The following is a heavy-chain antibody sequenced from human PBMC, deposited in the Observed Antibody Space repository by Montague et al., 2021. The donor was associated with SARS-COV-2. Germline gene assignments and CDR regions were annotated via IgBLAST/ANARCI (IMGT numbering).Heavy chain of an antibody. CDR1: GGSFSGYY. V-gene: IGHV4-34*01. D-gene: IGHD2-2*01. CDR3: ARVRAVPAAMRIFSLGRSYYGMDV. J-gene: IGHJ6*02. Sequence: SETLSLTCAVYGGSFSGYYWSWIRRPPGKGLEWIGEINHSGSTSYNPSLKSRVTISVDTSKNQFSLKLSSVTAADTAVYYCARVRAVPAAMRIFSLGRSYYGMDVWGQGTTVTVSS. CDR2: INHSGST.